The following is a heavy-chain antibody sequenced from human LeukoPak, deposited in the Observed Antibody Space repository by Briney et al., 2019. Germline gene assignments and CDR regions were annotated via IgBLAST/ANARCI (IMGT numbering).Heavy chain of an antibody. CDR3: ARHQSSYYDFWSGSPGTYYGMDV. D-gene: IGHD3-3*01. Sequence: SQTLSLTCAVSGGSISSGGYSWSWVRQPPGKGLEWIGYIYYSGSTNYNPSLKSRVTISVDTSKNQFSLKLSSVTAADTAVYYCARHQSSYYDFWSGSPGTYYGMDVWGQGTTVTVSS. V-gene: IGHV4-30-4*07. J-gene: IGHJ6*02. CDR1: GGSISSGGYS. CDR2: IYYSGST.